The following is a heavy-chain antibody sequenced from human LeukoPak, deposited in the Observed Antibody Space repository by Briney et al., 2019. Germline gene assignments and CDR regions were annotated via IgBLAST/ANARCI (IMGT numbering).Heavy chain of an antibody. CDR2: IWYDGSSN. CDR3: ARSDYYDSSGYSNY. V-gene: IGHV3-33*01. J-gene: IGHJ4*02. Sequence: GGSLRLSCAASGFMFSRYGMHWVRQAPGKGLEWVAVIWYDGSSNYYADSVKGRFTISRDNSKNTLYLQMNSLRAEDTAVYYCARSDYYDSSGYSNYWGQGTLVTVSS. CDR1: GFMFSRYG. D-gene: IGHD3-22*01.